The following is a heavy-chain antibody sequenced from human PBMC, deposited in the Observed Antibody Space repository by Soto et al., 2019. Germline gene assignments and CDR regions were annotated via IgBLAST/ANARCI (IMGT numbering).Heavy chain of an antibody. J-gene: IGHJ6*02. CDR3: TTASSDRNQMEV. Sequence: HPGGSLRLSCAASGFTFGNFVMRWVRQTPGKGLEWVSTITETGGDTYYTDSVKGRFTISRDNSKNTLYLQMTSLRAEDTALYYCTTASSDRNQMEVWGPGTTVTVSS. V-gene: IGHV3-23*01. CDR1: GFTFGNFV. CDR2: ITETGGDT.